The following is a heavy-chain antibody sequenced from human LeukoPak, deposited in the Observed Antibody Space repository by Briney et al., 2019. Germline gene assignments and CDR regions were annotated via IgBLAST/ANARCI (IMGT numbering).Heavy chain of an antibody. CDR2: VSYSGST. D-gene: IGHD3-22*01. J-gene: IGHJ4*02. V-gene: IGHV4-59*01. Sequence: SETLSLTCTVSGGSISDYYWNWIRQPPGKGLEWIGYVSYSGSTYYNPSLEGRVIMSVDTSKNQFSLRLSSVTAADTAVYFCARNHYGSSGYDFDYWGQGTLVTVSS. CDR3: ARNHYGSSGYDFDY. CDR1: GGSISDYY.